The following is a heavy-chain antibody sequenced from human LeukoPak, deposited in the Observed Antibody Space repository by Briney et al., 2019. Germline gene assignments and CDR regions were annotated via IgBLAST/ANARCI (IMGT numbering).Heavy chain of an antibody. J-gene: IGHJ4*02. CDR3: ARDTGSGSYYKSPYYFDY. D-gene: IGHD3-10*01. V-gene: IGHV3-21*01. CDR1: GFTFSSYS. Sequence: GGSLRLSCAASGFTFSSYSMNWVRQAPGKGLEWVSCISSSSSYIYYADSVKGRFTISRDNAKNSLYLQMNSLRAEDTAVYYCARDTGSGSYYKSPYYFDYWGQGTLVTVSS. CDR2: ISSSSSYI.